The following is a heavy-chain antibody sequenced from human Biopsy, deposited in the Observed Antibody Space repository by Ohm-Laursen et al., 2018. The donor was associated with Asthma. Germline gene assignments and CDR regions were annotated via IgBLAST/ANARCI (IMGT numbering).Heavy chain of an antibody. V-gene: IGHV3-7*01. CDR3: ARTFHFWSPYHAEHYQL. D-gene: IGHD3-3*02. CDR2: IKHDGSEK. J-gene: IGHJ1*01. Sequence: GSLRLSCTASGFTFGDYWMSWVRQVPGKGLEWVDNIKHDGSEKNHVDSLKGRFTISRDNAKNSLYLQMNSLRAEDTAVYYCARTFHFWSPYHAEHYQLWGQGTLVTVSS. CDR1: GFTFGDYW.